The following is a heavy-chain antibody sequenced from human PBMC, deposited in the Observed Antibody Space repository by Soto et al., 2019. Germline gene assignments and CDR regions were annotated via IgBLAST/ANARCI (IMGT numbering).Heavy chain of an antibody. CDR3: ARVFAPLGESGYYTHPYYYYGMDV. CDR1: GFTFSSYG. J-gene: IGHJ6*02. V-gene: IGHV3-33*01. D-gene: IGHD3-3*01. Sequence: GGSLRLSCAASGFTFSSYGMHWVRQAPGKGLEWVAVIWYDGSNKYYADSVKGRFTISRDNSKNTLYLQMNSLRAEDTAVYYCARVFAPLGESGYYTHPYYYYGMDVWGQGTTVTVSS. CDR2: IWYDGSNK.